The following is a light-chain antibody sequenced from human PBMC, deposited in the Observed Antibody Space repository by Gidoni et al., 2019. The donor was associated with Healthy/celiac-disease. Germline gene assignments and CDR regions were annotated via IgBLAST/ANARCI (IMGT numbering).Light chain of an antibody. Sequence: DIQMTQSTSTLSASVGDRVTITCRASQSISSWLAWYQQKPGKAPKLLIYDSSSLESGVPSRFSGSGSGTEFPLTISSLQPDDFATYYCQQYNSYPPTFXXXTKVEIK. CDR2: DSS. J-gene: IGKJ1*01. V-gene: IGKV1-5*01. CDR3: QQYNSYPPT. CDR1: QSISSW.